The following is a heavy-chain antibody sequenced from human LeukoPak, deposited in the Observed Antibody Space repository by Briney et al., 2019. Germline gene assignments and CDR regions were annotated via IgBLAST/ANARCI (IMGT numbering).Heavy chain of an antibody. CDR1: AYTFTSYG. CDR3: ARDLRSEWLRFSYYYGMDV. J-gene: IGHJ6*02. V-gene: IGHV1-18*01. D-gene: IGHD5-12*01. CDR2: ISAYNGNT. Sequence: AAVKVSFKASAYTFTSYGISWVRQAPGQGLEWMGWISAYNGNTNYEQKLPGRVTITTATSTSTAYMELRSLRSDDTAVYYCARDLRSEWLRFSYYYGMDVWGQGTTVTVSS.